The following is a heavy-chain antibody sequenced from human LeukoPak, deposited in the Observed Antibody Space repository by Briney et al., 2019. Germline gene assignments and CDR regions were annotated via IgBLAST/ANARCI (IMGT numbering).Heavy chain of an antibody. CDR2: IWYDGSNQ. CDR1: GFTVSNYG. CDR3: ARDLSSSWSPGV. J-gene: IGHJ3*01. Sequence: GGSLRLSCITSGFTVSNYGFHWVRQAPGKGLEWTAAIWYDGSNQYYPDSVKGRFTISRDNSKNTIYLQMNSLRIEDTAMYYCARDLSSSWSPGVWGQGTMVSVSS. D-gene: IGHD6-13*01. V-gene: IGHV3-33*01.